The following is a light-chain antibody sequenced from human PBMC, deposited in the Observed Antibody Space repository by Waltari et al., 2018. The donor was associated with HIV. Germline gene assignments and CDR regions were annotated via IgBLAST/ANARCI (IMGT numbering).Light chain of an antibody. CDR1: SSHIGAGYD. V-gene: IGLV1-40*01. CDR3: QSYDSSLSGSV. J-gene: IGLJ3*02. CDR2: GNT. Sequence: QSVLTQPPSVSGAPGQRVTISCTGSSSHIGAGYDVHWYQHLPGTAPKVLIYGNTNRPSGVPDRFSGSKSGTSASLAITGLQAEDEADYFCQSYDSSLSGSVFGGGTKLTVL.